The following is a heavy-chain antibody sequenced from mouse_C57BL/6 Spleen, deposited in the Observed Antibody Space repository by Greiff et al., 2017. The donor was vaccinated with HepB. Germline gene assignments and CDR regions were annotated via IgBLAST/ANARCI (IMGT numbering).Heavy chain of an antibody. CDR2: IRLKSDNYAT. V-gene: IGHV6-3*01. CDR1: GFTFSNYW. D-gene: IGHD4-1*01. Sequence: EVKLVESGGGLVQPGGSMKLSCVASGFTFSNYWMNWVRQSPEKGLEWVAQIRLKSDNYATHYAESVKGRFTISRDDSKSSVYLQMNNLRAEDTGIYYCTQTGPYYAMDYWGQGTSVTVSS. CDR3: TQTGPYYAMDY. J-gene: IGHJ4*01.